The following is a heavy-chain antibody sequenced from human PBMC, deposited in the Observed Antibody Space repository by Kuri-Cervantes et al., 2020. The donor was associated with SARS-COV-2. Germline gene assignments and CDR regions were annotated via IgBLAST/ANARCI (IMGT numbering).Heavy chain of an antibody. CDR2: IYYSGST. CDR1: GGSISSYY. Sequence: SETLSPTCTVSGGSISSYYRSWIRQPPGKGLEWIGYIYYSGSTYYNPSLKSRVTISVDTSKNQFSLKLSSVTAADTAVYYCARHGDSSGYFPFGDYYGMDVWGQGTTVTVSS. J-gene: IGHJ6*02. V-gene: IGHV4-59*08. CDR3: ARHGDSSGYFPFGDYYGMDV. D-gene: IGHD3-22*01.